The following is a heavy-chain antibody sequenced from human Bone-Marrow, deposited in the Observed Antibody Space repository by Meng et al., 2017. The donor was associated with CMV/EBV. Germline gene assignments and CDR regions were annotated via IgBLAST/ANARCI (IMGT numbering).Heavy chain of an antibody. J-gene: IGHJ3*02. CDR1: GFGFSTYH. V-gene: IGHV3-21*01. Sequence: GGSLRLSCVASGFGFSTYHMNWVRQAPGKGLEWVSSISTSSSYIYYGDSVKGRFTISRDNAKNSLYLQMNSLRAEDTAVYYCARNPGTDAFDIWGQGTMVTVSS. D-gene: IGHD3-10*01. CDR2: ISTSSSYI. CDR3: ARNPGTDAFDI.